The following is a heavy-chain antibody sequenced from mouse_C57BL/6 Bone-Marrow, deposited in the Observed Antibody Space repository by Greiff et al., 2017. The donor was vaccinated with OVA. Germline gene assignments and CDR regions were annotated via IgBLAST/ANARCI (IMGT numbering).Heavy chain of an antibody. V-gene: IGHV5-9-1*02. J-gene: IGHJ4*01. CDR2: ISSGGDYI. CDR3: TRGWLLMDY. Sequence: EVNVVESGEGLVKPGGSLKLSCAASGFTFSSYAMSWVRQTPEKRLEWVAYISSGGDYIYYADPVKGRFTISRDNARNTLYLQMSRRKSEDTAMYYGTRGWLLMDYWGQGTSVTVSS. D-gene: IGHD2-3*01. CDR1: GFTFSSYA.